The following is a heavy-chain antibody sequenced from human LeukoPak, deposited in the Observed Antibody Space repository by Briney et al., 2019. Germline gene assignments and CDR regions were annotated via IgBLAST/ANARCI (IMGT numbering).Heavy chain of an antibody. CDR1: GGSISSGAYY. CDR2: IYHSGST. Sequence: PSETLSLTCSVSGGSISSGAYYWSWIRQPPGKGLEWIGYIYHSGSTYYNPSLKSRVTISVDRSKNQFSLKLSSVTAADTAVYYCARDRRDPSPSFDYWGQGTLVTVSS. D-gene: IGHD2-2*01. V-gene: IGHV4-30-2*01. CDR3: ARDRRDPSPSFDY. J-gene: IGHJ4*02.